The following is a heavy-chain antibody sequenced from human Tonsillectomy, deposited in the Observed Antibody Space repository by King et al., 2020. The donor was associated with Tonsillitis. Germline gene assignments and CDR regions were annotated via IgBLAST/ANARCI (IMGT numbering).Heavy chain of an antibody. Sequence: AQLVQSGAEVKKPGASVKISCKASGYTSTSYYMHWVRQAPGQGLEWMGIINPSDGSTSYAQKFQGRVTMTRDTSTSTVYMELSSLRSDDTAVYYCAMPGIAVAGTNWGQGTLVTVSS. CDR1: GYTSTSYY. CDR3: AMPGIAVAGTN. CDR2: INPSDGST. J-gene: IGHJ4*02. D-gene: IGHD6-19*01. V-gene: IGHV1-46*01.